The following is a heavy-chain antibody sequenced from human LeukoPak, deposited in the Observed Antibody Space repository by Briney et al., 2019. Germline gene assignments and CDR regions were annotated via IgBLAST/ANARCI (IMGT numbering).Heavy chain of an antibody. J-gene: IGHJ4*02. Sequence: VASVKVSCKASGYTFTSYEINWVRQATGQGLEWMGWMNPNSGNTGYAQKFQGRVTITRNTSISTAYMELSSLRSEDTAVYYCARGRSAVVVPAAGRPPWDYWGQGTLVTVSS. V-gene: IGHV1-8*03. CDR2: MNPNSGNT. CDR3: ARGRSAVVVPAAGRPPWDY. CDR1: GYTFTSYE. D-gene: IGHD2-2*01.